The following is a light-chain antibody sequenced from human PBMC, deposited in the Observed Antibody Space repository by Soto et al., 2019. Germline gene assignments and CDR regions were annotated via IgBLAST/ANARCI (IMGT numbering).Light chain of an antibody. Sequence: DIQMTQSPSTLSASVGDRVTITCRASQSISSWLAWYQQKPGKAPKLLIYDSSSLESGVTSRFSGSESGSAFTRTISSPQADDFAPSYCPQYNIYPWTCGQGTKVEIK. V-gene: IGKV1-5*01. CDR1: QSISSW. CDR3: PQYNIYPWT. CDR2: DSS. J-gene: IGKJ1*01.